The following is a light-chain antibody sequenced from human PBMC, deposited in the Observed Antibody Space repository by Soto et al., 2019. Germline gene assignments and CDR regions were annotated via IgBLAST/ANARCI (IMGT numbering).Light chain of an antibody. Sequence: EIVLTQSPATLRFSPGERATLSCRASHSVSSSYLTWYQQRPGQPPRLLIYRASRRATGIPDRFSASGCGTDFTLTISRLEPEDFAVYYCQQYGSSPPYTFGQGTKLEIK. J-gene: IGKJ2*01. CDR1: HSVSSSY. V-gene: IGKV3-20*01. CDR2: RAS. CDR3: QQYGSSPPYT.